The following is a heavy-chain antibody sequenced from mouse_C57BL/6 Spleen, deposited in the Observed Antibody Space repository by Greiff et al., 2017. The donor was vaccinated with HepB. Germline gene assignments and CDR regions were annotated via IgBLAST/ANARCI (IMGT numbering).Heavy chain of an antibody. V-gene: IGHV5-16*01. CDR2: INYDGSST. Sequence: EVQRVESEGGLVQPGSSMKLSCTASGFTFSDYYMAWVRQVPEKGLEWVANINYDGSSTYYLDSLKSRFIISRDNAKNILYLQMSSLKSEDTATYYCAREGGSEAMDYWGQGTSVTVSS. CDR1: GFTFSDYY. CDR3: AREGGSEAMDY. J-gene: IGHJ4*01.